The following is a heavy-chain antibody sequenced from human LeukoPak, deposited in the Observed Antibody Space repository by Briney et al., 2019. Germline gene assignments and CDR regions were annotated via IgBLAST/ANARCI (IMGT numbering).Heavy chain of an antibody. CDR3: AKSVVNSGTYIPFDY. CDR2: VSGSGRST. Sequence: GGSLRLSCAASGFTYTNYAMNWVRQAPEKGLEWVSVVSGSGRSTYYADSVKGRFTISRDKSKNTLYLQMNSLRAEDTAIYYCAKSVVNSGTYIPFDYWGRGTLVTVSS. CDR1: GFTYTNYA. V-gene: IGHV3-23*01. D-gene: IGHD1-26*01. J-gene: IGHJ4*02.